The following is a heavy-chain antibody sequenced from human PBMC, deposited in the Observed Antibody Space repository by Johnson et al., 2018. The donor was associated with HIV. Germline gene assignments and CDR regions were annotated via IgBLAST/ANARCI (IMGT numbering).Heavy chain of an antibody. D-gene: IGHD1-1*01. V-gene: IGHV3-NL1*01. CDR2: IYSGSNT. J-gene: IGHJ3*02. CDR1: GFTFSSYA. CDR3: ANPTGSDAFDI. Sequence: QLVESGGGVVQPGRSLRLSCAASGFTFSSYAMHWVRQAPGKGLEWVSVIYSGSNTYYADSVKGRFTISRDNSKNTLYLQMNSLRAEDTAVYYCANPTGSDAFDIWGQGTMVTVSS.